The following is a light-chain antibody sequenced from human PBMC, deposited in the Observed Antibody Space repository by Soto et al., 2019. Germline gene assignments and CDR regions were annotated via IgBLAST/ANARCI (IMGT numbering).Light chain of an antibody. Sequence: EIVLTQSPGTLSLSAGEIASLSCRASQSVSSEKLAWYQQKPGQAPRLLIFGASGRVTGIPARFSGSGSGTDFTLTISSLEPEDFAVYYCQQRSNWPTFGQGTKVDIK. CDR2: GAS. J-gene: IGKJ1*01. CDR1: QSVSSEK. V-gene: IGKV3D-20*02. CDR3: QQRSNWPT.